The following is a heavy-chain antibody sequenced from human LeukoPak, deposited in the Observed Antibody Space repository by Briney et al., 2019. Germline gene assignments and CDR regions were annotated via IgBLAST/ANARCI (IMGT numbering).Heavy chain of an antibody. J-gene: IGHJ6*03. CDR1: GGSFSGYY. V-gene: IGHV4-34*01. Sequence: PSETLPLTCAVYGGSFSGYYWSWIRQPPGKGLEWIGEINHSGSTNYNPSLKSRVTISVDTSKNQFSLKLSSVTAADTAVYYCARLADIAFSSWDYYYMDVWGKGTTVTISS. D-gene: IGHD3-3*02. CDR3: ARLADIAFSSWDYYYMDV. CDR2: INHSGST.